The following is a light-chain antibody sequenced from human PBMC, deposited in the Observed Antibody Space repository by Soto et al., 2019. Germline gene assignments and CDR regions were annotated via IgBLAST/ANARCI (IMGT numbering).Light chain of an antibody. CDR1: QSVSSN. Sequence: EIVMTQSPATLSVSPGERATLSCRASQSVSSNLAWYQQKPGQAPRLLIYGASTRATGIPARFSGSGSGTEFTLTISSLQSEDFAVYYCQKYNNGPPATFGPGTKVGV. V-gene: IGKV3-15*01. CDR3: QKYNNGPPAT. CDR2: GAS. J-gene: IGKJ3*01.